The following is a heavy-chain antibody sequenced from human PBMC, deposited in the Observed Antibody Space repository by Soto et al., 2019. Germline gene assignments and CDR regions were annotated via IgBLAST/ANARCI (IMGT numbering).Heavy chain of an antibody. CDR1: GGSISRGGYY. J-gene: IGHJ6*02. CDR2: IYRSGNA. Sequence: PSETLSLTCTVSGGSISRGGYYWSLIRQHPGKGLEWMGYIYRSGNAYYSPSLERRLTISVDTSKNQFSLKLSSVTAADTAVYYCARKNDFSSGSFCYSGMDVWGQGNTVTVSS. CDR3: ARKNDFSSGSFCYSGMDV. D-gene: IGHD3-3*01. V-gene: IGHV4-31*03.